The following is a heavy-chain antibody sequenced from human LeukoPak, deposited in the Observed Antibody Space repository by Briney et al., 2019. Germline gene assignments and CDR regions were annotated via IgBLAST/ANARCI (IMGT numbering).Heavy chain of an antibody. CDR1: GFTFSSYS. CDR2: ISSSSSYI. V-gene: IGHV3-21*01. CDR3: AREMATTELQLDWYFDL. Sequence: GGSLRLSCAASGFTFSSYSMNWVRQAPGKGLEWVSSISSSSSYIYYADSVKGRFTISRDNAKNSLYLQMNSLRAEDTAVYYCAREMATTELQLDWYFDLWGRGTLVTVSS. J-gene: IGHJ2*01. D-gene: IGHD5-24*01.